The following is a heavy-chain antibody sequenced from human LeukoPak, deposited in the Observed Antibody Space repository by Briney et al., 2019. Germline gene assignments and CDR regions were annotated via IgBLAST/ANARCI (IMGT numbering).Heavy chain of an antibody. V-gene: IGHV1-69*05. CDR2: IIPIFGTA. CDR3: ARIRLRDIVVVPAASRNCYYYYMDV. Sequence: ASVKVSCKASGGPFSSYAISWLRQAPGQGLEWMGGIIPIFGTANYAQKFQGRVTITTDESTSTAYMELSSLRSEDTAVYYCARIRLRDIVVVPAASRNCYYYYMDVWGKCTTVTVSS. J-gene: IGHJ6*03. D-gene: IGHD2-2*01. CDR1: GGPFSSYA.